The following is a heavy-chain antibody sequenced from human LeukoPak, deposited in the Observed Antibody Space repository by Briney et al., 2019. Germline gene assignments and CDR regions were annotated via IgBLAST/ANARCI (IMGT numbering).Heavy chain of an antibody. D-gene: IGHD1-26*01. CDR1: GFTVSSNY. J-gene: IGHJ4*02. CDR3: ARVYYSGSSYVGFDY. CDR2: IYSGDST. V-gene: IGHV3-53*01. Sequence: GGSLRLSCAASGFTVSSNYMSWVRQAPGKGLEWVSVIYSGDSTYYADSVKGRFTISRDNSKNTLHLQMNSLRAEDTAVYYCARVYYSGSSYVGFDYWGQGTLVTVSS.